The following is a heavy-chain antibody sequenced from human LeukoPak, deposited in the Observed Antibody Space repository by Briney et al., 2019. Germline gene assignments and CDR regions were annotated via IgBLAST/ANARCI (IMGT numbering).Heavy chain of an antibody. CDR2: IYYSGST. V-gene: IGHV4-30-4*08. D-gene: IGHD3-22*01. CDR1: GGSISSGDYY. CDR3: ARYLVVTDAFDI. Sequence: SQTLSLTCTVSGGSISSGDYYWSWIRQPPGKGLEWIGYIYYSGSTYYNPSLKSRVTISVDTSKNQFSLKLSSVTAAVTAVYYCARYLVVTDAFDIWGQGTMVTVSS. J-gene: IGHJ3*02.